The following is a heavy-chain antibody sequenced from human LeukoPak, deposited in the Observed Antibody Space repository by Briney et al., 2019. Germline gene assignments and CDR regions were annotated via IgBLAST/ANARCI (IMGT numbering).Heavy chain of an antibody. CDR2: ISSSSSYI. CDR1: GFTFSSYS. V-gene: IGHV3-21*01. J-gene: IGHJ4*02. CDR3: AKEALSRGIVVVPAATPDWVY. Sequence: PGGSLRLSCAASGFTFSSYSMNWVRQAPGKGLEWVSSISSSSSYIYYADSVKGRFTISRDNAKNSLYLQMNSLRAEDTAVYHCAKEALSRGIVVVPAATPDWVYWGQGTLVTVSS. D-gene: IGHD2-2*02.